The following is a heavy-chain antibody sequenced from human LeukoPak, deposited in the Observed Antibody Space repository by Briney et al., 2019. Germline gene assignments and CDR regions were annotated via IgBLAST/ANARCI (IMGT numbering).Heavy chain of an antibody. CDR3: AKGIYSSGWSYFDY. D-gene: IGHD6-19*01. CDR1: GFTFSNSA. V-gene: IGHV3-23*01. Sequence: SGGSLRLSCAASGFTFSNSAMSWVRQAPGEGLEWVSTLSGGGITTYYADSVKGRFTISRDNSKNTLYLQMNSLRAEDTAVYYCAKGIYSSGWSYFDYWGHGTLVTVSS. CDR2: LSGGGITT. J-gene: IGHJ4*01.